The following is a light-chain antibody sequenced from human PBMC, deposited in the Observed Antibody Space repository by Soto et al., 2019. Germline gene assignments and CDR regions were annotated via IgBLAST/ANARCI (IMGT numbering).Light chain of an antibody. CDR3: SSYAGSSNV. Sequence: QSVLTQPPSASGSPGHSVAMSCTGTSSDVGGYNYVSWYQQHPGKAPKLMIYEVNKRPSGVPDRFSGSKSGNTASLTVSGLQAEDEADYYCSSYAGSSNVFGTGTKVTVL. CDR2: EVN. CDR1: SSDVGGYNY. V-gene: IGLV2-8*01. J-gene: IGLJ1*01.